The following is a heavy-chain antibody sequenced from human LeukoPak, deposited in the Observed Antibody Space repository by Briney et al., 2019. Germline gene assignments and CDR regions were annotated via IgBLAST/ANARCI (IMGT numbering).Heavy chain of an antibody. CDR3: ARDRGKDYFDY. CDR1: GFTFRNHG. CDR2: IYYDGTIK. J-gene: IGHJ4*02. Sequence: PGRSLRLSCVASGFTFRNHGMHWVRQAPGKGLEWVALIYYDGTIKNYVDSVKGRFTISRDNSKSTLSLQMNSLRADDTAVYYCARDRGKDYFDYWGQGTLVTVSS. V-gene: IGHV3-33*01. D-gene: IGHD3-10*01.